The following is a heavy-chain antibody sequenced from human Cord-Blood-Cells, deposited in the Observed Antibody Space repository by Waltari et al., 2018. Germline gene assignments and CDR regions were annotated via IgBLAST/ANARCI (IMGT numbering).Heavy chain of an antibody. J-gene: IGHJ4*02. V-gene: IGHV3-21*01. CDR1: GFTLSSYS. CDR3: ASQAWQLVDY. D-gene: IGHD6-6*01. CDR2: ISSSSSYI. Sequence: EVQLVESGGGLVKPGGSLRLSCAASGFTLSSYSMNWVRQAPGKGLEWVSSISSSSSYIYYADSVKGRFTISRDNAKNSLYLQMNSLRAEDTAVYYCASQAWQLVDYWGQGTLVTVSS.